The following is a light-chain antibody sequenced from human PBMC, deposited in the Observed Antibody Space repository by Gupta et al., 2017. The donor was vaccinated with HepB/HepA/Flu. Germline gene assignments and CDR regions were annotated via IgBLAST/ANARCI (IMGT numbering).Light chain of an antibody. J-gene: IGKJ1*01. CDR2: GVS. CDR1: QSVRDSQ. V-gene: IGKV3-20*01. Sequence: EIVLTQSPGTLSLSPGERATLSCRTSQSVRDSQLAWYQHKPGQAPRLLIYGVSTRATGVPDRVSGSGSGTDFTLTISRLEPEDFAVYYCQQYESSTWTFGQGTKVEIK. CDR3: QQYESSTWT.